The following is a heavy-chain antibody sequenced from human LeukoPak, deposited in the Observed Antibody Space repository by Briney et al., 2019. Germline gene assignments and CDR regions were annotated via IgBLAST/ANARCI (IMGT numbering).Heavy chain of an antibody. Sequence: QLGGSLRLSCAASGFTFSSYAMSWVRQAPGKGLERVSAISGSGGSTYYADSVKGRFTISRDNSKNTLYLQMNSLRAEDTAVYYCAKWYSSSWNNLDYWGQGTLVTVSS. CDR2: ISGSGGST. CDR3: AKWYSSSWNNLDY. V-gene: IGHV3-23*01. J-gene: IGHJ4*02. D-gene: IGHD6-13*01. CDR1: GFTFSSYA.